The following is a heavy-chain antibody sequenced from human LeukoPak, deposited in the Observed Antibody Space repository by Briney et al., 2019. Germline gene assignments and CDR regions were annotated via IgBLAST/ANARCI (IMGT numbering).Heavy chain of an antibody. V-gene: IGHV1-3*01. CDR2: INGGSDNA. CDR1: GYTFTSYA. CDR3: ARSLGSHNFDY. Sequence: ASVKVSCKASGYTFTSYAMHWVRQAPGQRLEWMGWINGGSDNAKYLQKFQGRVTISRDTSASTAYMELSSPRSEDTAVYYCARSLGSHNFDYWGQGTLVTVSS. D-gene: IGHD3-10*01. J-gene: IGHJ4*02.